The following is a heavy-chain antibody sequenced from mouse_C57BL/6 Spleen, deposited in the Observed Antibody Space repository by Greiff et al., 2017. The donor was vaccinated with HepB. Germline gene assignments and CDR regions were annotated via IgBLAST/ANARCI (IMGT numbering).Heavy chain of an antibody. CDR1: GFTFSDYG. Sequence: EVKVVESGGGLVKPGGSLKLSCAASGFTFSDYGMHWVRQAPEKGLEWVAYISSGSSTIYYADTVKGRFTISRDNAKNTLFLQMTSLRSEDTAMYYCARLSTGHYYAMDYWGQGTSVTGSS. V-gene: IGHV5-17*01. J-gene: IGHJ4*01. CDR3: ARLSTGHYYAMDY. CDR2: ISSGSSTI. D-gene: IGHD4-1*02.